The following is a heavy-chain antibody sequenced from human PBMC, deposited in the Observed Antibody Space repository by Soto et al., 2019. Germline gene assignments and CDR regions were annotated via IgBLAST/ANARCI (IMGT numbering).Heavy chain of an antibody. Sequence: QVPLVESGGGVVQPGRSLRLSCAASGFTFSSYAMHWVRQAPGKGLEWVAVISYDGSNKYYADSVKGRFTISRDNSKNPLYLQMNSLRAEDTAVYYCARGPRLKVDYYYYGMDVWGQGTTVTVSS. D-gene: IGHD2-15*01. J-gene: IGHJ6*01. CDR1: GFTFSSYA. CDR2: ISYDGSNK. V-gene: IGHV3-30-3*01. CDR3: ARGPRLKVDYYYYGMDV.